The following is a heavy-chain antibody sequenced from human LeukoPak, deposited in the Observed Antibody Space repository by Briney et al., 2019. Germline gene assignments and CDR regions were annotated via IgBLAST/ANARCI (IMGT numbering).Heavy chain of an antibody. CDR3: ARGHSSGYDAFDV. Sequence: GGSLRLSCVGSGFSLSDYWMHWVRQTPGKGLMWVSRITSDGSTTWYADSVKGRFTVSRDNSKNTLDLQMNSLRAEDTAVYYCARGHSSGYDAFDVWGQGTMVTVSS. D-gene: IGHD6-19*01. CDR2: ITSDGSTT. CDR1: GFSLSDYW. J-gene: IGHJ3*01. V-gene: IGHV3-74*01.